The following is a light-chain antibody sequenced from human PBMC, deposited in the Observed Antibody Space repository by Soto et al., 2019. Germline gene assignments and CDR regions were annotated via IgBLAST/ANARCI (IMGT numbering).Light chain of an antibody. V-gene: IGKV3-20*01. CDR2: GAS. CDR1: QSVSSSY. CDR3: QQYCSSLLYT. Sequence: EIVLTQSPGTLSLSPGERATLSCRARQSVSSSYLAWYQQKPGQAPRLLIYGASSRATGIPDRFSGSGSGTDVTLTISRLEPADFAVYYCQQYCSSLLYTFGQGTKLEIK. J-gene: IGKJ2*01.